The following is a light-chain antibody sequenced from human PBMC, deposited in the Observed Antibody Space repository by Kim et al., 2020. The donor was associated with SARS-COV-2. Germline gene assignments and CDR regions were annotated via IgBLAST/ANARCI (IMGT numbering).Light chain of an antibody. CDR1: QSVSSY. CDR2: GAS. CDR3: QQYGSSPLT. V-gene: IGKV3-20*01. J-gene: IGKJ4*01. Sequence: SRGERAPRSCRASQSVSSYLAWYQQKPGQAPRLLIYGASSRATGIPDRFSGSGSGTDFTLTISRLEPEDFAVYYCQQYGSSPLTFGGGTKVDIK.